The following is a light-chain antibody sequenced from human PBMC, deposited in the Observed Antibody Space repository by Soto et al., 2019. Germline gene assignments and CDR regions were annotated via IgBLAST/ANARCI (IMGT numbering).Light chain of an antibody. CDR2: GAS. CDR1: QSVTSNY. Sequence: EIVLTQSPGTLSLSPGERATLSCRSSQSVTSNYLAWYQQRPGQAPRLLIFGASTRATGVPDRFSGTGSGTEFTLTISSLKSEDYAVYYCQQRSDSITFGQGTRLEI. V-gene: IGKV3D-20*02. J-gene: IGKJ5*01. CDR3: QQRSDSIT.